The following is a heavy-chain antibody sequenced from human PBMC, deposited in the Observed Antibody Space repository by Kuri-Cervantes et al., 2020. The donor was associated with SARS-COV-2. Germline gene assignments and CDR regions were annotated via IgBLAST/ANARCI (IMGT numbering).Heavy chain of an antibody. D-gene: IGHD6-13*01. CDR3: ARAVAAAGPFYDY. CDR2: FYHGGRS. V-gene: IGHV4-39*07. Sequence: ESLKISCTVSGGSISSSSYYWGWIRQPPGRGLEWIGSFYHGGRSFDNPSLKSRVTVSVDTSKNQFSLKLSSVTAADTAVYYCARAVAAAGPFYDYWGQGTLVTVSS. J-gene: IGHJ4*02. CDR1: GGSISSSSYY.